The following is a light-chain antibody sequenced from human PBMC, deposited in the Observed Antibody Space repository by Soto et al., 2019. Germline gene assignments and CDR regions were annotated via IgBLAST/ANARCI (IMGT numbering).Light chain of an antibody. J-gene: IGLJ1*01. CDR2: EVS. V-gene: IGLV2-8*01. Sequence: QSALTQPPSASGSPGQSVTISCTGTSSDVGVYNYVSWYQQHPGKAPKLMIYEVSKRPSGVPDRFAGSKSGNTASLTVSGRQAEDEAEYYSSSYAGSTLYVFGTGTQRTLL. CDR3: SSYAGSTLYV. CDR1: SSDVGVYNY.